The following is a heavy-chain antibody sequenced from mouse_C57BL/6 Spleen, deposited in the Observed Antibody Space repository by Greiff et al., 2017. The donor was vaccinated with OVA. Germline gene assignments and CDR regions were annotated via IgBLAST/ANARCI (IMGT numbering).Heavy chain of an antibody. J-gene: IGHJ2*01. Sequence: QVHVKQSDAELVKPGASVKISCKVSGYTFTDHTIHWMKQRPEQGLEWIGYIYPRDGSTEYNEKFKGKATLTADKSSSTAYMQLNSLTSEDSAVYFCARRYTTVVATDYFDYWGQGTTLTVSS. CDR3: ARRYTTVVATDYFDY. CDR2: IYPRDGST. V-gene: IGHV1-78*01. CDR1: GYTFTDHT. D-gene: IGHD1-1*01.